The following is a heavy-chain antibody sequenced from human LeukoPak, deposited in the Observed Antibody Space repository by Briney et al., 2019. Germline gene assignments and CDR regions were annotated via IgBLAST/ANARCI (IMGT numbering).Heavy chain of an antibody. CDR3: ARVVSGDSSSWSDY. D-gene: IGHD6-13*01. CDR1: GFTFSSYA. Sequence: GGSLRLSCAASGFTFSSYAMHWVRQAPGKGLEWVAVISYDGSNKYYADSVKGRFTISRDNSKNTLYLQMNSLRAEDTAVYYCARVVSGDSSSWSDYWGQGTLVTVPS. V-gene: IGHV3-30-3*01. CDR2: ISYDGSNK. J-gene: IGHJ4*02.